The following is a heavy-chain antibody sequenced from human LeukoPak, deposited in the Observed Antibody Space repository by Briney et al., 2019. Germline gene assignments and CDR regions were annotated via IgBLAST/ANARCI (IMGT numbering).Heavy chain of an antibody. CDR2: INHSGST. Sequence: SETLSLTCAVYGGSLSGYYWSWIRQPPGKGLEWIGEINHSGSTNYNPSLKGRVTISVDTSKNQFSLKLNSVTAADTAVYYCATPNSYSSSSALDYWGQGTLVTVSS. V-gene: IGHV4-34*01. CDR1: GGSLSGYY. D-gene: IGHD6-6*01. CDR3: ATPNSYSSSSALDY. J-gene: IGHJ4*02.